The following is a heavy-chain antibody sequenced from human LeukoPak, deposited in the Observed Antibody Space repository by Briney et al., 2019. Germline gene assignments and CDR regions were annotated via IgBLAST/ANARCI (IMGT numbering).Heavy chain of an antibody. CDR2: ISSSSSYI. CDR3: ARYLIAGGDYYFDY. Sequence: GGSLRLSCAASGFTFSSYSMNWVRQAPGKGLEWVSSISSSSSYIYYADSVKGRFTISRDNAKNSLYLQMNSLRAEDTAVYYCARYLIAGGDYYFDYWGQGTLVTVSS. V-gene: IGHV3-21*01. J-gene: IGHJ4*02. D-gene: IGHD3-16*01. CDR1: GFTFSSYS.